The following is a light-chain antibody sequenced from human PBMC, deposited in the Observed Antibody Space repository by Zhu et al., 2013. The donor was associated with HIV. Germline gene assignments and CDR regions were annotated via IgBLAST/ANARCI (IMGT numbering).Light chain of an antibody. Sequence: EIVLTQSPATLSLSPGERATLSCMASQSVGNYLAWYQQKPGQAPRLVIYGASSRATGIPDRFSGRGSGTDFTLTISRLEPEDFAVYYCQQYGNSPPYSFGQGTKLEIK. CDR3: QQYGNSPPYS. CDR2: GAS. CDR1: QSVGNY. J-gene: IGKJ2*03. V-gene: IGKV3-20*01.